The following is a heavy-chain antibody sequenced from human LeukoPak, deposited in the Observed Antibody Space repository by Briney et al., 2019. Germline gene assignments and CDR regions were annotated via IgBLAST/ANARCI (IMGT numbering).Heavy chain of an antibody. D-gene: IGHD6-19*01. CDR2: INHNGNVN. Sequence: GGSLRLSCAASGFTFSSYWMNWARQAPGKGLEWVASINHNGNVNYYVDSVKGRFTISRDNSKSTLYLQMNSLRAEDTAVYYCAKDRGAVSGINYYGMDVWGQGTTVTVSS. CDR1: GFTFSSYW. CDR3: AKDRGAVSGINYYGMDV. V-gene: IGHV3-7*01. J-gene: IGHJ6*02.